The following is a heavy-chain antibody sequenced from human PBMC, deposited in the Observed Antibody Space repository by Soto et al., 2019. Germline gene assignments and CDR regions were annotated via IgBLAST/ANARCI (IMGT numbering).Heavy chain of an antibody. CDR2: ISYDGSNK. J-gene: IGHJ4*02. CDR1: GFTFSSYG. CDR3: AKDXXPXVVTAPFDY. D-gene: IGHD2-21*02. V-gene: IGHV3-30*18. Sequence: QVQLVESGGGVVQPGRSLRLSCAASGFTFSSYGMHWVRQAPGKGLEWVAGISYDGSNKYYADSVKGRFTISRDNSKNTLYLQMNSXXAXXXXVYYCAKDXXPXVVTAPFDYWGQGTLVTVSS.